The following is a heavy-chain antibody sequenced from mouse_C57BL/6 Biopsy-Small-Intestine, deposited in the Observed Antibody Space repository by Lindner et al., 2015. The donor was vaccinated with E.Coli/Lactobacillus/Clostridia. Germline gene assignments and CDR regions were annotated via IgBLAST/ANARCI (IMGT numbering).Heavy chain of an antibody. CDR2: IDPSSGNT. V-gene: IGHV1-66*01. Sequence: SVKVSCKASGYTFMNYYIHWVRQAPGQGLECMGIIDPSSGNTNYASKFQGRVTMTRDTSTSTVYMELSSLISEDTAVYYCARDLGGAKLRGLILYWGQGSLVTVSS. D-gene: IGHD3-1*01. CDR3: ARDLGGAKLRGLILY. J-gene: IGHJ4*01. CDR1: GYTFMNYY.